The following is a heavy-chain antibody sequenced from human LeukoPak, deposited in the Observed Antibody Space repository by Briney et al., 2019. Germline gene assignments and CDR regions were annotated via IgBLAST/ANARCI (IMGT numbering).Heavy chain of an antibody. J-gene: IGHJ4*02. D-gene: IGHD2-15*01. CDR1: GFTFSSYS. CDR2: ISSSSSYI. Sequence: PGGSLRLSCAASGFTFSSYSMNWVRQAPGKGLEWVSSISSSSSYIYYADSVKGRFTISRDNAKNSLYLQMNSLRAEDTAVYYCARDGHGLGVVVVVAANGRFDYWGQGTLVTVSS. V-gene: IGHV3-21*01. CDR3: ARDGHGLGVVVVVAANGRFDY.